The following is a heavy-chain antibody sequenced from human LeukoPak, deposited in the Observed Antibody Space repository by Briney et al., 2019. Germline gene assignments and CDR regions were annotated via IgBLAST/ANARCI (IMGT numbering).Heavy chain of an antibody. V-gene: IGHV4-34*01. CDR3: ARGRYNWNYVPYYFDY. J-gene: IGHJ4*02. Sequence: PSETLSLTCAVYGGSFSGYYWSWIRQPPGKGLEWIGEINHSGSTNYNPSLKSRVTVSVDTSKNQFSLKLSSVTAADTAVYYCARGRYNWNYVPYYFDYWGQGTQVTVSS. CDR2: INHSGST. D-gene: IGHD1-7*01. CDR1: GGSFSGYY.